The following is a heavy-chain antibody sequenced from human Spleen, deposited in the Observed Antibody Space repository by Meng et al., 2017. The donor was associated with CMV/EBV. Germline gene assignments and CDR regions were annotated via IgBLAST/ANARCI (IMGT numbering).Heavy chain of an antibody. CDR2: IYYSGSP. D-gene: IGHD2-15*01. CDR3: AREKRLRVEAGLGWNYYGMDV. J-gene: IGHJ6*02. V-gene: IGHV4-59*01. CDR1: GGSISSYY. Sequence: SETLSLTCTVSGGSISSYYWTWIRHSTGKGLEWIGYIYYSGSPNYNPSLRSRVTISIDTSKNQFSLKLSSVTAADTAVYYCAREKRLRVEAGLGWNYYGMDVCGQGTTVTVSS.